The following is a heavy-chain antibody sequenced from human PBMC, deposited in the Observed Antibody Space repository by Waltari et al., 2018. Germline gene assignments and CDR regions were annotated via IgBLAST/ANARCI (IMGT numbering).Heavy chain of an antibody. V-gene: IGHV1-8*01. CDR2: MNPNSGNT. D-gene: IGHD1-1*01. CDR1: GYTFPRYN. CDR3: ARTHDSGSPWRTDY. Sequence: QVPLLQSQAEVQKPGASVRVSCKASGYTFPRYNITWVRQATGQGLEWRGWMNPNSGNTGYAQKVKGRVAMTRNTSMSTAYMELSSLRAEDTAVYYCARTHDSGSPWRTDYWGQGTLVTVSS. J-gene: IGHJ4*02.